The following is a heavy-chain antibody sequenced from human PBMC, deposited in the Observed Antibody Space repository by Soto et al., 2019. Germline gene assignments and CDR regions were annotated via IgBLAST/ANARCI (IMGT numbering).Heavy chain of an antibody. CDR2: INYSGTT. V-gene: IGHV4-31*03. J-gene: IGHJ4*02. D-gene: IGHD2-15*01. Sequence: SETLSLTCTVSGGSISSDGYYWSWIRQHPGKGLEWIGYINYSGTTYYNPSLKSRVTISVDTSKNQFSLKLSSVTAADTAVYCCARYCSGSICYKYFDYWGQGTQVTVSS. CDR3: ARYCSGSICYKYFDY. CDR1: GGSISSDGYY.